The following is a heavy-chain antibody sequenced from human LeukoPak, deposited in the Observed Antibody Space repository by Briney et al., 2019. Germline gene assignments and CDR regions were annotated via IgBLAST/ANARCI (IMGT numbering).Heavy chain of an antibody. V-gene: IGHV4-39*07. CDR1: AGSINSGTYY. D-gene: IGHD5-24*01. CDR3: AHADKRWLQYRYYYGMDV. Sequence: SETLSLTCTVSAGSINSGTYYWGWIRQPPGKGLEWIGEINHSGSTNYNPSLKSRVTISVDTSKNQFSLKLSSVTAADTAVYYCAHADKRWLQYRYYYGMDVWGQGTTVTVSS. J-gene: IGHJ6*02. CDR2: INHSGST.